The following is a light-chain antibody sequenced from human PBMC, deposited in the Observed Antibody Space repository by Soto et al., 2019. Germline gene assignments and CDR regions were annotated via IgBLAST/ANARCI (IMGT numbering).Light chain of an antibody. Sequence: DIQMTQSPSSLSASVGDRVTITCRASQSISSYLNSYQQKPGKAPKLLIYAASSLQSGVPSRFSGSGSGTDFTLTISSLQPEDFATYYSQQSYSTPYTFGQGTKLEIK. CDR1: QSISSY. CDR3: QQSYSTPYT. V-gene: IGKV1-39*01. J-gene: IGKJ2*01. CDR2: AAS.